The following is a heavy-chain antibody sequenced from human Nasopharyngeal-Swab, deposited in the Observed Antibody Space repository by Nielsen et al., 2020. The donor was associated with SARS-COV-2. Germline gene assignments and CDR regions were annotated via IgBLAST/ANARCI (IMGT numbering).Heavy chain of an antibody. CDR1: GFTFSTYA. CDR3: ARDLGWLRFMRYDY. CDR2: ISVSGDYT. Sequence: GESLKISCAASGFTFSTYAMTWVRQTPGRGLEWVSTISVSGDYTYYADSVKGRFTISRDNAKNSLYLQMNSLRAEDTAVYYCARDLGWLRFMRYDYWGQGTLVTVSS. D-gene: IGHD5-12*01. V-gene: IGHV3-21*04. J-gene: IGHJ4*02.